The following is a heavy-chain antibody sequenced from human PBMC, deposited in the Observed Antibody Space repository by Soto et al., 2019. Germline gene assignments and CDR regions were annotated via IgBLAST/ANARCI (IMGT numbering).Heavy chain of an antibody. CDR1: GGSISSYY. CDR2: INYSGGT. J-gene: IGHJ5*02. Sequence: PSETLSLTCTVSGGSISSYYWSWIRQPPGKGLEWIGYINYSGGTNYNPSLKSRVTISVDTSKNQFSLKLSSVTAADTAVYYCARHQSHSSSYVDPWGQGTLVTVSS. CDR3: ARHQSHSSSYVDP. D-gene: IGHD6-13*01. V-gene: IGHV4-59*08.